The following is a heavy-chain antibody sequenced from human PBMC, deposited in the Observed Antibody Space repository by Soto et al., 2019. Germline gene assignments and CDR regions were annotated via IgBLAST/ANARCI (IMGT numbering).Heavy chain of an antibody. CDR3: ARASDGYRSGWYVGYFDY. D-gene: IGHD6-19*01. J-gene: IGHJ4*02. CDR2: IRAYTGYT. V-gene: IGHV1-18*04. CDR1: GYTFTSYG. Sequence: ASVKVSCKASGYTFTSYGVSWVRQAPGQGLEWMGWIRAYTGYTNYAQKFQGRVTITTDTSKSTAYMELRSLISDDTAVYYCARASDGYRSGWYVGYFDYWGQGTLVTVSS.